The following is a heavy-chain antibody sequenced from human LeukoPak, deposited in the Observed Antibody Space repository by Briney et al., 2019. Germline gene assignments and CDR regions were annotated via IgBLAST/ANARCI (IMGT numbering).Heavy chain of an antibody. Sequence: PWGSLRLSCAASGFTFRSYEMNWVRQAPGKGLEWVSYISSSGSTIYYADSVKGRFTISRDNAKNSLYLQMNSLRDEDTAVYYCARGDDYFDYWGQGTLVTVSS. V-gene: IGHV3-48*03. CDR2: ISSSGSTI. CDR1: GFTFRSYE. CDR3: ARGDDYFDY. J-gene: IGHJ4*02.